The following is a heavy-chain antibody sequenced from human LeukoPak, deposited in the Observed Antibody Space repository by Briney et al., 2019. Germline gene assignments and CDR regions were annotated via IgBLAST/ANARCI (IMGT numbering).Heavy chain of an antibody. V-gene: IGHV1-69*13. D-gene: IGHD6-6*01. Sequence: SVKVSCKASGGTFSSYAISWVRQAPGQGLEWMGGIIPVFGTANYAQKFQGRVTITADGSTSTAYMELSSLRSEDTAVYYCARGLAARRLYYYYMDVWGKGTTVTVSS. CDR3: ARGLAARRLYYYYMDV. J-gene: IGHJ6*03. CDR1: GGTFSSYA. CDR2: IIPVFGTA.